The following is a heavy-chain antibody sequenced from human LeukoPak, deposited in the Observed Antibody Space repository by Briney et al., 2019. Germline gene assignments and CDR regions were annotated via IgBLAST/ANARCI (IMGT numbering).Heavy chain of an antibody. V-gene: IGHV1-69*13. Sequence: SVKVSCKASGGTFSSYAISWVRQAPGQGLEWMGGIIPIFGTANYAQKFQGRVTITADESTSTAYMELSGLRSEDTAVYYCARGYDILTGDCYFDYWGQGTLVTVSS. CDR1: GGTFSSYA. CDR2: IIPIFGTA. J-gene: IGHJ4*02. D-gene: IGHD3-9*01. CDR3: ARGYDILTGDCYFDY.